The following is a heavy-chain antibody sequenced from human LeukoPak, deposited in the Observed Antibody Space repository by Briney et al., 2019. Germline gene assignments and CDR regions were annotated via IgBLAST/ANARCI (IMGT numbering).Heavy chain of an antibody. D-gene: IGHD6-13*01. CDR3: ATSFGPVIAAAGTGAD. CDR1: GYIFTSYY. CDR2: INPSGGNT. Sequence: ASVKVSCKASGYIFTSYYIHWVRQAPGQGLEWMGIINPSGGNTNYAQKFQGRVTMTRDTSTSTVYMELSSLRAEDTAVYYCATSFGPVIAAAGTGADWGQGTLVTVSS. J-gene: IGHJ4*02. V-gene: IGHV1-46*01.